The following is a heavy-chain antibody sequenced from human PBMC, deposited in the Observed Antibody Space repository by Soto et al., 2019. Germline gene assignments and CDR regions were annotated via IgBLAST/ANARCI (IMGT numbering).Heavy chain of an antibody. CDR1: GGSISSYY. V-gene: IGHV4-59*01. CDR2: IYYSGST. CDR3: ARDRGITMVRGAQYYYYGMDV. D-gene: IGHD3-10*01. J-gene: IGHJ6*02. Sequence: PSETLSLTCTVSGGSISSYYWSWIRQPPGKGLEWIGYIYYSGSTNYNPSLKSRVTISVDTSKNQFSLKLSSVPAADTAVYYCARDRGITMVRGAQYYYYGMDVWGQGTTVTVSS.